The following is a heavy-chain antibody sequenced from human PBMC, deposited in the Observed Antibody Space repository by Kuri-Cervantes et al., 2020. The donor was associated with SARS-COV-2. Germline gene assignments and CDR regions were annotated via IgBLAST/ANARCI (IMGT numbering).Heavy chain of an antibody. CDR2: IWYDGSNK. CDR3: HIVVVPAATELNPYYYYGMDV. CDR1: GFTFSSYG. D-gene: IGHD2-2*01. Sequence: GESLKISCAASGFTFSSYGMHWVRQAPGKGLEWVAVIWYDGSNKYYADSVKGRFTISRDNAKNSLYLQMNSLRAEDTAVYYCHIVVVPAATELNPYYYYGMDVWGQGTTVTVSS. V-gene: IGHV3-33*03. J-gene: IGHJ6*02.